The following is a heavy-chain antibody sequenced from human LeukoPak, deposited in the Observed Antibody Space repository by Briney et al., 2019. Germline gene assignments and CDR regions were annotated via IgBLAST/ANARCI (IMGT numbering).Heavy chain of an antibody. V-gene: IGHV1-18*01. CDR2: ISAYNGNT. D-gene: IGHD3-16*01. J-gene: IGHJ4*02. CDR3: ARDVGRSYDLDY. Sequence: GASVKVSCKASGYTFTSYDISWVRQAPGQGLEWMGWISAYNGNTDYAQSLQGRVTMTIDTSTSTVYMELRSLRSDDTAVYYCARDVGRSYDLDYWGQGTLVTVSS. CDR1: GYTFTSYD.